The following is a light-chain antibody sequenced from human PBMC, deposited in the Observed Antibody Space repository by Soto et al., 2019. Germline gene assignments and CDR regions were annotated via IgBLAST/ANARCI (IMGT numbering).Light chain of an antibody. CDR1: SSDVGDYNY. CDR3: SSYTSSTTRV. CDR2: EVS. Sequence: QSVLTQPASVSGSPGQSITISCTGTSSDVGDYNYVSWYQQHPGKAPKLMIYEVSKRPSGVSNRFSGSKSGSTASLTISGLQAEDEADYYCSSYTSSTTRVFGTGTKVTVL. V-gene: IGLV2-14*01. J-gene: IGLJ1*01.